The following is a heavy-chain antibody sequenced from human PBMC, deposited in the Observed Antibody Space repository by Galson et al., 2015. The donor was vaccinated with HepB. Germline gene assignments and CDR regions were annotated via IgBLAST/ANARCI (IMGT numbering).Heavy chain of an antibody. CDR1: GYTFTSYD. V-gene: IGHV1-8*01. CDR3: ASAVWDGLYYFDY. D-gene: IGHD3-16*01. Sequence: SVKVSCKASGYTFTSYDINWVRQATGPGLEWMGWMNPNSGNTGYAQKFQGRVTMTRNTSISTAYMELSSLRSEETAVYYCASAVWDGLYYFDYWGQGTLVTVSS. J-gene: IGHJ4*02. CDR2: MNPNSGNT.